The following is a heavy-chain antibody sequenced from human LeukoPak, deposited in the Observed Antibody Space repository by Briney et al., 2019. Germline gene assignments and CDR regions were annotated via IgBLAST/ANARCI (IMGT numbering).Heavy chain of an antibody. CDR1: GYTFTSYG. J-gene: IGHJ4*02. D-gene: IGHD6-19*01. V-gene: IGHV1-8*02. CDR2: MNPNSGNT. Sequence: ASVKVSCKASGYTFTSYGISWVRQATGQGLEWMGWMNPNSGNTGCAQKFQGRVTMTRNTSISTAYMELSSLRSEDTAVYYCARGLGRYSSGWYWGAYWGQGTLVTVSS. CDR3: ARGLGRYSSGWYWGAY.